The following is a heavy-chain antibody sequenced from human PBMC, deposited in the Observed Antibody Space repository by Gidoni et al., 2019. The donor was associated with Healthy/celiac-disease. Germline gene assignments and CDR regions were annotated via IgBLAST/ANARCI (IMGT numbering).Heavy chain of an antibody. Sequence: QLQLQESGPGLVTPSETLSLTCTVSGGSISLSRYYWGWIRQPPGKGLEWIGSIYYSGSTYYNPSLKSRVTISVDTSKNQFSLKLSSVTAADTAVYYCARGRQLLKRDYYGMDVWGQGTTVTVSS. D-gene: IGHD2-2*01. CDR2: IYYSGST. V-gene: IGHV4-39*01. CDR1: GGSISLSRYY. J-gene: IGHJ6*02. CDR3: ARGRQLLKRDYYGMDV.